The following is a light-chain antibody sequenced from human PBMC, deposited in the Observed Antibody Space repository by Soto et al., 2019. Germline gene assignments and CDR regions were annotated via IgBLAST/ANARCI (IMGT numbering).Light chain of an antibody. CDR1: QSVSGN. CDR2: GAS. Sequence: EIVMTQSPVTLSVSPGERVTLSCRASQSVSGNLAWYQQKPGQAPRLLIYGASTRATGIPARFSGSGSGTEFKLTIRSLQSEDFAVYYCQQYNNWPGWAFGQGTKVE. CDR3: QQYNNWPGWA. J-gene: IGKJ1*01. V-gene: IGKV3-15*01.